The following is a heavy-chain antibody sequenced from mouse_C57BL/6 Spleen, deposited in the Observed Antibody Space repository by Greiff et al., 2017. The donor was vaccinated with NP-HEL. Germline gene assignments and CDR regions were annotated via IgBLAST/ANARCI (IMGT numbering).Heavy chain of an antibody. CDR3: ARSGFITTVGAPFDY. J-gene: IGHJ2*01. V-gene: IGHV1-18*01. CDR2: INPNNGGT. Sequence: EVQLQQSGPELVKPGASVKIPCKASGYTFTDYNMDWVKQSHGKSLEWIGDINPNNGGTIYNQKFKGKATLTVDKSSSTAYMGLRSRTSEDTAVYYCARSGFITTVGAPFDYWGQGTTLTVSS. CDR1: GYTFTDYN. D-gene: IGHD1-1*01.